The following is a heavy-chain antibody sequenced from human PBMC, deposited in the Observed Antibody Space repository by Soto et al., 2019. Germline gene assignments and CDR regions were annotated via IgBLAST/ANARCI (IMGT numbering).Heavy chain of an antibody. Sequence: SETLCLTCTVSGGSISSYDLSWIRQPPGKGLEWIGYIYYSGSTNYNPSLKRRGTISVNTSKNQFSLKLSSVTAADTAVYYCARRAVGGNIDYWGQGTLVTVSS. J-gene: IGHJ4*02. CDR3: ARRAVGGNIDY. CDR1: GGSISSYD. CDR2: IYYSGST. V-gene: IGHV4-59*08. D-gene: IGHD1-26*01.